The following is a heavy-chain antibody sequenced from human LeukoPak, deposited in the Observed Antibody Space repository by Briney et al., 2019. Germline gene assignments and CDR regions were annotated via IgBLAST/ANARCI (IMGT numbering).Heavy chain of an antibody. CDR1: GFTFSTYG. D-gene: IGHD3-10*01. V-gene: IGHV3-23*01. Sequence: PGGSLRLSCAASGFTFSTYGMSWVRQAPGKGLEWVSAISGSSGYRKYGDSVQGRFTISRDNPKNTLYLQMNSLRAEDTAVYYCAKDSPDYYGSGTLDYWGQGTLVTVSS. CDR3: AKDSPDYYGSGTLDY. CDR2: ISGSSGYR. J-gene: IGHJ4*02.